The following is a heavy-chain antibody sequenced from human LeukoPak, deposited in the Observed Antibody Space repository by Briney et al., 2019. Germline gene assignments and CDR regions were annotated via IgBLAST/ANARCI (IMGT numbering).Heavy chain of an antibody. J-gene: IGHJ4*02. CDR2: IGGST. CDR3: ASRDGY. V-gene: IGHV1-46*01. D-gene: IGHD5-24*01. Sequence: GASVKVSCKASGYTFSNYYIHWVRQAPGQGLEWMGIIGGSTNYAQKFQGRVTMTRDTSTSTVYMELSSLRSEDTAVYYCASRDGYWGQGALVTVSS. CDR1: GYTFSNYY.